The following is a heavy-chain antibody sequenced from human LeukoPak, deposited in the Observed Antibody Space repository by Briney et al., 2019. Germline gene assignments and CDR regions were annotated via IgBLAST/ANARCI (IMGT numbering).Heavy chain of an antibody. Sequence: SETLSLTCSVSGYSIDSPYYWAWIRQPPGKGLEWIGSSYHTESTNYSPSLKSRVTITVDTSKNQFSLRLNFVTAADTAVYYCAREPNLLRYFDLWGRGTLVTVSS. CDR1: GYSIDSPYY. J-gene: IGHJ2*01. V-gene: IGHV4-38-2*02. CDR2: SYHTEST. CDR3: AREPNLLRYFDL.